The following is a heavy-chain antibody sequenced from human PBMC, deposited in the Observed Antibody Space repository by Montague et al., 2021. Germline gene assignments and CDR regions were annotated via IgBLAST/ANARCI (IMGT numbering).Heavy chain of an antibody. J-gene: IGHJ6*03. CDR1: GGSISSYY. D-gene: IGHD6-13*01. CDR2: IHYNGST. V-gene: IGHV4-59*01. CDR3: ARGENDRRAAAGTSQFWYYNYCYMDV. Sequence: SESLSLTCTVSGGSISSYYWSWIRQPPGKGLEWIGCIHYNGSTNYNPSLKSRISMSLDTSKNQISLKLNSVTAADTAVYYCARGENDRRAAAGTSQFWYYNYCYMDVWGEGTTVTVSS.